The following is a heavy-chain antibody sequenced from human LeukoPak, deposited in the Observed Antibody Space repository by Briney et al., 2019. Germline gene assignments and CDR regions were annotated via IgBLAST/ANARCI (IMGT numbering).Heavy chain of an antibody. CDR2: IYYSGST. V-gene: IGHV4-59*08. Sequence: SETLSLTCTVSGGSFGSYYWSWIRQPPGKGLEWIGYIYYSGSTYYNPSLKSRVTISVDTSKNQFSLKLTSVTAADTAVYYCARHQGSSGWPIDYWGQGTLVTVSS. J-gene: IGHJ4*02. CDR1: GGSFGSYY. D-gene: IGHD6-19*01. CDR3: ARHQGSSGWPIDY.